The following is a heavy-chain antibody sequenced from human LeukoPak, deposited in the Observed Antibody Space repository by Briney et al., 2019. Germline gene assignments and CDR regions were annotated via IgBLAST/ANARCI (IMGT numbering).Heavy chain of an antibody. V-gene: IGHV1-46*01. CDR2: INPSGGST. CDR1: GYTFTSYY. J-gene: IGHJ5*02. CDR3: AREGGEGQPGHNWFDP. Sequence: WASVKVSCKASGYTFTSYYMHWVRQAPGQGLEWMGIINPSGGSTSYAQKFQGRVTMTRDTSTSTVYMELSSLRSEDTAVYYCAREGGEGQPGHNWFDPWGQGTLVTVSS. D-gene: IGHD3-16*01.